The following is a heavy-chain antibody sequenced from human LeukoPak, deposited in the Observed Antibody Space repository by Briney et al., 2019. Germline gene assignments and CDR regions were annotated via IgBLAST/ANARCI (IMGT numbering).Heavy chain of an antibody. V-gene: IGHV3-7*01. Sequence: PGGSLRLSCAASGFTFSSYWMSWVRQAPGKGLEWVANIKQDGSEKYYVDSVKGRFTISRDNAKNSLYLQMKSLRAEDTAVYYGARDLSVDTAMVPSNWFDPWGQGTLVTVSS. CDR3: ARDLSVDTAMVPSNWFDP. J-gene: IGHJ5*02. CDR2: IKQDGSEK. CDR1: GFTFSSYW. D-gene: IGHD5-18*01.